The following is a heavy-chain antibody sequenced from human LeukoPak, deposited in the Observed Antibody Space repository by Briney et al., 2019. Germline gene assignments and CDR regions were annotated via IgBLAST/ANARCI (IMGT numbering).Heavy chain of an antibody. D-gene: IGHD2/OR15-2a*01. J-gene: IGHJ6*02. CDR3: ARVLSGRRGRNGMDV. Sequence: PGGSLRLSCAASGFTVSSNYMSWVRRAPGKGLEWVSVIYSGGSTYYADSVKGRFTISRDNSKNTLYLQMNSLRAEDTAVYYCARVLSGRRGRNGMDVWGQGTTVTVSS. CDR1: GFTVSSNY. CDR2: IYSGGST. V-gene: IGHV3-53*01.